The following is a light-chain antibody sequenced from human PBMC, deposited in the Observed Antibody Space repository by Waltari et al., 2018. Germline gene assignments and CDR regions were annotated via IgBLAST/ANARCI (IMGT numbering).Light chain of an antibody. V-gene: IGLV8-61*01. CDR3: ALYMGSGIWV. J-gene: IGLJ3*02. CDR1: SGSLPTTSY. CDR2: KAN. Sequence: QTVVPQEPSLSVSPGGTVTLTCALSSGSLPTTSYATWYQPPPGQAPRTLVYKANARSSGVPDRFSGSILGNTAALTITGAQADDESDYYCALYMGSGIWVFGGGTRLTVL.